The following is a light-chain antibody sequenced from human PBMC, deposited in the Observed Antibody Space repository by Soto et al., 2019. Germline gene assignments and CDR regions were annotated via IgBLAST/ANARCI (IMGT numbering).Light chain of an antibody. CDR3: QYGSSPLFT. Sequence: EIVLTQSPGTLSLSPGERATLSCRASQSVSSSNLAWYQQTPGQAPRLLIYGASSRATGISDRFSGSGSGTDFTLTISRLEPEDFAVYYCQYGSSPLFTFGPGTTVDIK. CDR1: QSVSSSN. J-gene: IGKJ3*01. V-gene: IGKV3-20*01. CDR2: GAS.